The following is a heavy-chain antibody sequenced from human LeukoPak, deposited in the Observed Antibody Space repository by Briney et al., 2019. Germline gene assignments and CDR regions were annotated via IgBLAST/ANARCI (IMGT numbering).Heavy chain of an antibody. Sequence: PGGSLRLSCAASGFSVSSNYMTWVRQAPGKGLECVSVIYGGGNTYYADSVGGRFTISRDNSKNTLYLQMNSLRVEDTAMYYCAGGRWSSSGYQDYWGRGTLVTVSS. CDR2: IYGGGNT. CDR1: GFSVSSNY. CDR3: AGGRWSSSGYQDY. V-gene: IGHV3-53*01. J-gene: IGHJ4*02. D-gene: IGHD3-22*01.